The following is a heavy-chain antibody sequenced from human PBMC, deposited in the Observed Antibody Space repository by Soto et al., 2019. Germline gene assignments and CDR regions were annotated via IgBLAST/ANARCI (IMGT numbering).Heavy chain of an antibody. CDR2: IKQDGSEK. D-gene: IGHD3-10*01. V-gene: IGHV3-7*03. CDR3: AKGLLIMVRKVIFPPQYYYGMDV. Sequence: PAGSLRLSCAASGFTFSSYWMSWVRQAPGKGLAWVANIKQDGSEKYYVDSVKCRFTISRDIAKNSLYLPMNSLRAGDTAVYYCAKGLLIMVRKVIFPPQYYYGMDVWGQGTTVTVSS. J-gene: IGHJ6*02. CDR1: GFTFSSYW.